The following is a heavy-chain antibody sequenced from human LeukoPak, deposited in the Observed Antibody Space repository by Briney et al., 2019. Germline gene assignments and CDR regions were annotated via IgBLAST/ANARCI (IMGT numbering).Heavy chain of an antibody. Sequence: SETLSLTCTVSGGSISSYYWSRIRQPPGKGLEWIGYIYYSGSTNCNPSLKSRVTISVDTSKNQFSLKLSSVTAADTAVYYCAREGYSYGPYYYYYMDVWGKGTTVTVTS. CDR3: AREGYSYGPYYYYYMDV. CDR1: GGSISSYY. V-gene: IGHV4-59*01. CDR2: IYYSGST. D-gene: IGHD5-18*01. J-gene: IGHJ6*03.